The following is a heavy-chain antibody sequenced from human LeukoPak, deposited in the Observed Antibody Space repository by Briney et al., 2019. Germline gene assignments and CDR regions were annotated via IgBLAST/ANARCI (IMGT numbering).Heavy chain of an antibody. CDR1: GFNFNDSA. CDR3: AKDVQLERLTAAFDI. Sequence: GGSLRLSCVGSGFNFNDSAMSWVRQAPGKGLEWVSAISGSGGSTYYADSVKGRFTISRDNSKNTLYLQMNSLRAEDTAVYYCAKDVQLERLTAAFDIWGQGTMVTVSS. D-gene: IGHD1-1*01. CDR2: ISGSGGST. V-gene: IGHV3-23*01. J-gene: IGHJ3*02.